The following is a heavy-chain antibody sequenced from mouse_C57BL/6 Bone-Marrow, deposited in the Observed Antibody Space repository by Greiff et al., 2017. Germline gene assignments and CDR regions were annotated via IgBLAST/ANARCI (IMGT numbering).Heavy chain of an antibody. J-gene: IGHJ2*01. CDR2: ISYDGSN. CDR3: ARERGGLDY. V-gene: IGHV3-6*01. CDR1: GYSITSGYY. Sequence: EVKLQESGPGLVKPSQSLSLTCSVTGYSITSGYYCNWIRQFPGNKLEWMGYISYDGSNNYNPSLKNRISITRDTSKNQFFLKLNSVTTEDTATYYCARERGGLDYWGQGTTLTVSS.